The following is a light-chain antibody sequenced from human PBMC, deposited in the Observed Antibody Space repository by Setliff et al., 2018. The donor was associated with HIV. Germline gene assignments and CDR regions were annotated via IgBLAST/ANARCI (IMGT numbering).Light chain of an antibody. Sequence: QSALAQPPSASGSPGQSVTISCTGTSSDVGGYNYVSWYQQHPGKAPKLMIYEVSKRPSGAPDRFSGSKSGNTASLTVSGLQAEDEADYYCSSYAGSNNVFGTGTKVT. CDR3: SSYAGSNNV. V-gene: IGLV2-8*01. CDR2: EVS. CDR1: SSDVGGYNY. J-gene: IGLJ1*01.